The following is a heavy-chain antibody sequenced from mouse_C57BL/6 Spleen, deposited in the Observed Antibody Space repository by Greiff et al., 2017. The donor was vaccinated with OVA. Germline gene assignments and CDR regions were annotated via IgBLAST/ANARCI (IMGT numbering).Heavy chain of an antibody. Sequence: VKLQESGPGLVAPSQSLSITCTVSGFSLTSSGVDWVRQSPGQGLEWLGVIWGVVSTNYNSALKARLSISKDNSKSQVCLKMNSLQTDDTAMYYCASDRGIRGFAYWGQGTLVTVSA. CDR1: GFSLTSSG. J-gene: IGHJ3*01. CDR2: IWGVVST. CDR3: ASDRGIRGFAY. D-gene: IGHD3-1*01. V-gene: IGHV2-6*01.